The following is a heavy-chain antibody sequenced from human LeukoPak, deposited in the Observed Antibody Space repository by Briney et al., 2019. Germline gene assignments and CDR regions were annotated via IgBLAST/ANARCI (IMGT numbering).Heavy chain of an antibody. CDR1: GFTFSSYS. Sequence: MSGGSLRLSCAASGFTFSSYSMNWVRQAPGKGLEWVASIYYADSLKGRFTVSRDNAKNSLYLQMNSLRAEDTAVYFCARDNYHDGSAYPFDYWGQGTLVTVSS. CDR2: I. D-gene: IGHD3-22*01. CDR3: ARDNYHDGSAYPFDY. V-gene: IGHV3-21*01. J-gene: IGHJ4*02.